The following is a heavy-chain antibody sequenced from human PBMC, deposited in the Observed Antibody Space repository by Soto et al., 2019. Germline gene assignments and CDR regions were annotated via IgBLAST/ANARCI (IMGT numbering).Heavy chain of an antibody. V-gene: IGHV3-23*01. Sequence: GGSLRLSCAASGFTFSSYAMSWVRQAPGKGLEWVSAISGSGGSTYYADSVKGRFTISRDNSKNTLYLQMNSLRAEDTAVYYCGSNIVVVVAAMDAVDYWGQGTLVTVS. CDR3: GSNIVVVVAAMDAVDY. D-gene: IGHD2-15*01. CDR2: ISGSGGST. J-gene: IGHJ4*02. CDR1: GFTFSSYA.